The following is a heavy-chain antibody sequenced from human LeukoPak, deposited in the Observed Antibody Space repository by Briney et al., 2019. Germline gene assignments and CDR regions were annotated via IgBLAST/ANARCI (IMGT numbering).Heavy chain of an antibody. Sequence: GGSLRLSCAASGFTFSSYAMHWVRQAPGKGLEWVAVISYDGSNKYYADSVKGRFTISRDNSKNTLYLQMNSLRAEDTAVYYCGRGLPVNYWGQGTLVTVSS. D-gene: IGHD4-11*01. V-gene: IGHV3-30-3*01. CDR3: GRGLPVNY. J-gene: IGHJ4*02. CDR1: GFTFSSYA. CDR2: ISYDGSNK.